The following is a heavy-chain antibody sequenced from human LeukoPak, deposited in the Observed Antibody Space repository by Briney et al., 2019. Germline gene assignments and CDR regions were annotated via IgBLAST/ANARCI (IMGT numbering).Heavy chain of an antibody. CDR1: GFTFSSYA. J-gene: IGHJ4*02. CDR3: ARGDYYGSGTHTGLDY. Sequence: PGGSLRLSCAASGFTFSSYAMHWVRQAPGKGLEWVAVISYDGSNKYYADSVKGRFTISRDNSKNTLYLQMNSLRAEDTAVYYCARGDYYGSGTHTGLDYWGQGTLVTVSS. D-gene: IGHD3-10*01. V-gene: IGHV3-30*04. CDR2: ISYDGSNK.